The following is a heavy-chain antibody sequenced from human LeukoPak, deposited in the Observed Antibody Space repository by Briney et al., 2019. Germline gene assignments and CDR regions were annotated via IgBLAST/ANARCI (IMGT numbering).Heavy chain of an antibody. J-gene: IGHJ5*02. CDR1: GFTFSSYS. V-gene: IGHV3-21*01. CDR3: ALPAHGSRYFVR. D-gene: IGHD2-15*01. CDR2: ISSSSSYI. Sequence: GGSLRLSCAASGFTFSSYSMNWVRQAPGKGLEWVSSISSSSSYIYYADSVKGRFTISRDNAKNSLYLQMNSLRAEDTAVYYCALPAHGSRYFVRWGQGTLVTVSS.